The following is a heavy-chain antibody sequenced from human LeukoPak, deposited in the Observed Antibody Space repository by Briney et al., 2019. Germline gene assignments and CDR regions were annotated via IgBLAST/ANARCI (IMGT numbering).Heavy chain of an antibody. J-gene: IGHJ6*02. CDR2: IYYSGST. CDR3: ARYLASSSWYRDRYYYYGMDV. Sequence: PSETLSLTCTVSGGSLNNYYWSWIRQPPGKGLEWIGYIYYSGSTNYNPSLKSRVTISVDTSKNQFSLKLSSVTAADTAVYYCARYLASSSWYRDRYYYYGMDVWGQGTTVTVSS. CDR1: GGSLNNYY. D-gene: IGHD6-13*01. V-gene: IGHV4-59*01.